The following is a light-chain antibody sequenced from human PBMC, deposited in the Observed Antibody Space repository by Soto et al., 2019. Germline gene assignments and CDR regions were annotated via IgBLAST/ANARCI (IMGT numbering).Light chain of an antibody. CDR1: GSDIGAYTF. Sequence: QSVLAQPPSASGSPGQSVTISCTGSGSDIGAYTFVSWYQQHPGKAPKLMIFGVTERPSGVPDRCSGSKSGNTASLTVSGLQADDEAVYYCYSYAGRNIWVFGGGTKVTVL. CDR3: YSYAGRNIWV. V-gene: IGLV2-8*01. CDR2: GVT. J-gene: IGLJ3*02.